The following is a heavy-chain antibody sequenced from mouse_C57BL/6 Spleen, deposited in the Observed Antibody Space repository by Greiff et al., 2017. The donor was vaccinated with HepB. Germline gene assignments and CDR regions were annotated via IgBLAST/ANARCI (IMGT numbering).Heavy chain of an antibody. CDR3: ARMGDYGEWFAY. CDR2: INPNNGGT. Sequence: EVQLQQSGPELVKPGASVKISCKASGYTFTDYYMNWVKQSHGKSLEWIGDINPNNGGTSYNQKFKGKATLTVDKSSSTAYMELRSLTSEDSAVYYCARMGDYGEWFAYWGQGTLVTVSA. V-gene: IGHV1-26*01. J-gene: IGHJ3*01. CDR1: GYTFTDYY. D-gene: IGHD1-1*02.